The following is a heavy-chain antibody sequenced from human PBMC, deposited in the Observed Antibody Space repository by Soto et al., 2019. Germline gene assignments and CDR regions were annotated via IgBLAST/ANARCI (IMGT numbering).Heavy chain of an antibody. CDR3: ARSPTYSSSSAY. CDR1: GGTFSSYA. Sequence: GASVKVSCKASGGTFSSYAISWVRQAPGQGLEWMGGIIPIFGTANYAQKFQGRVTITADESTSTAYMELSSLRSEDTAVYYCARSPTYSSSSAYWGQGTLVTVSS. V-gene: IGHV1-69*13. CDR2: IIPIFGTA. J-gene: IGHJ4*02. D-gene: IGHD6-6*01.